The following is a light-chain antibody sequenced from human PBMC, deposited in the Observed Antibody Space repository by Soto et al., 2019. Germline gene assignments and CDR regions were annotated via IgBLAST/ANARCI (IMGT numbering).Light chain of an antibody. CDR2: GNS. CDR3: QSYDSSLSALYV. CDR1: SSNNGAGYD. Sequence: QSVLTQPPSVSGAPGQRVTIYCTRSSSNNGAGYDVHWYQQLPGTAPKLLIYGNSNRPSGVPDRFSGSKSGTSASLAITGLQAEDEADYYCQSYDSSLSALYVFGTGTKVTVL. J-gene: IGLJ1*01. V-gene: IGLV1-40*01.